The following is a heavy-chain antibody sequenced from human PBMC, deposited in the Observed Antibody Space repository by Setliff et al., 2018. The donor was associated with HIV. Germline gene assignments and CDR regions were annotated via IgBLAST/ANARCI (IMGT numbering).Heavy chain of an antibody. V-gene: IGHV3-11*01. J-gene: IGHJ4*02. CDR1: GFTFSDYY. D-gene: IGHD6-25*01. CDR3: ARGGLAAAGDYYLDY. CDR2: IGRSGSPI. Sequence: GGSLRLSCAASGFTFSDYYMTWIRRAPGGGLEWVAYIGRSGSPIYYADSVQGRFTVSRDNAKSSLYLQMNSLRVEDTAVYFCARGGLAAAGDYYLDYWGQGTLVTVSS.